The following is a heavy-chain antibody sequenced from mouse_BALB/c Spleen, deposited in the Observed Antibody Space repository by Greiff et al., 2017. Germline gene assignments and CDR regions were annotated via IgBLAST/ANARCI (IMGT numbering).Heavy chain of an antibody. Sequence: EVQLQQSGPGLVKPSQSLSLTCSVTGYSITSGYYWNWIRQFPGNKLEWMGYISYDGSNNYNPSLKNRISITRDTSKNQFFLKLNSVTTEDTATYYCARKSPRSSYYAMDYWGQGTSVTVSS. V-gene: IGHV3-6*02. CDR3: ARKSPRSSYYAMDY. CDR1: GYSITSGYY. D-gene: IGHD1-1*01. J-gene: IGHJ4*01. CDR2: ISYDGSN.